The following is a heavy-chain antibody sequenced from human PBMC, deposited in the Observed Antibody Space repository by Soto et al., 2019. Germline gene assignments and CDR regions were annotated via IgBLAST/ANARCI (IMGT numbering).Heavy chain of an antibody. Sequence: QLQLQESGPGLVKPSETLSLTCTVSGGSISSSSYYWGWIRQPPGKGLEWIGSIYYSGSTYYNPSLKSRVTISVDTSKNQFPLKLSSVTAADTAVYYCAVAGVNWNYRWGFDPWGQGTLVTVSS. CDR3: AVAGVNWNYRWGFDP. J-gene: IGHJ5*02. CDR2: IYYSGST. V-gene: IGHV4-39*01. D-gene: IGHD1-7*01. CDR1: GGSISSSSYY.